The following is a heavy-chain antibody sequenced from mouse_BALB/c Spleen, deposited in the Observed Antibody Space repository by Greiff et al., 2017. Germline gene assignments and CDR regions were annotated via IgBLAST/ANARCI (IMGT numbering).Heavy chain of an antibody. J-gene: IGHJ4*01. CDR2: IWSGGST. CDR1: GFSLTSYG. D-gene: IGHD1-1*01. Sequence: VQLQQSGPGLVQPSQSLSITCTVSGFSLTSYGVHWVRQSPAKGLEWLGVIWSGGSTDYNAAFISRLSISKDNSKSQVFFKMNSLQANDTAIYYCARNALRSPYAMDYWGQGTSVTVSS. V-gene: IGHV2-2*02. CDR3: ARNALRSPYAMDY.